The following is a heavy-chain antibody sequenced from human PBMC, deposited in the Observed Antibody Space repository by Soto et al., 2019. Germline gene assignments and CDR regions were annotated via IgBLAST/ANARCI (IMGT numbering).Heavy chain of an antibody. Sequence: GGSLRLSCAASGFTFSSYAMSWVRQAPGKGLEWVSAISGSGGSTYYADSVKGRFTISRDNSKNTLYLQMNSLRAEDTAVYYCAKDRAQYYYDSSGPRVGAFDIWGQGTMVTVSS. CDR2: ISGSGGST. J-gene: IGHJ3*02. D-gene: IGHD3-22*01. V-gene: IGHV3-23*01. CDR3: AKDRAQYYYDSSGPRVGAFDI. CDR1: GFTFSSYA.